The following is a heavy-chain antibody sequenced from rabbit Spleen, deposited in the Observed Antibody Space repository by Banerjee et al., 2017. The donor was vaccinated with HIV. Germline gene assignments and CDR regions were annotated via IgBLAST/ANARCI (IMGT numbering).Heavy chain of an antibody. CDR1: GFSFSNSYY. J-gene: IGHJ4*01. CDR2: VYGGSVGST. V-gene: IGHV1S40*01. D-gene: IGHD8-1*01. CDR3: ARDGAGGSYFAL. Sequence: QSLEESGGGLVQPEGSLTLTCTASGFSFSNSYYMCWVRQAPGKGLECIACVYGGSVGSTYYASWAKGRFTVSKTSSTTVTLQMTSLTAADTATYFCARDGAGGSYFALWGPGTLVTVS.